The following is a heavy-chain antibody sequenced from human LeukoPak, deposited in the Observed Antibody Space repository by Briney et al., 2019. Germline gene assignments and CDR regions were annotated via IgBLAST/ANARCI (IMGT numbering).Heavy chain of an antibody. CDR1: GGSINSGGYY. D-gene: IGHD4-17*01. J-gene: IGHJ6*02. V-gene: IGHV4-31*03. CDR3: ARDEVDYGERDSYYYGVDV. Sequence: SETLSLTCTVSGGSINSGGYYWSWIRQHPGKDLEWIGYIHYSGSTYYNPSLKSRVTISIDTSKNQFSLKLNSVTAADTAVYYCARDEVDYGERDSYYYGVDVWGQGTTVTVSS. CDR2: IHYSGST.